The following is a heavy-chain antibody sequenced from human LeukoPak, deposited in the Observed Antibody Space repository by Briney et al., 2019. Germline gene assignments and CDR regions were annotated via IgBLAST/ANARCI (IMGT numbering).Heavy chain of an antibody. D-gene: IGHD1-26*01. Sequence: GGSLRLSCAASGFTFSSYWMHWVRQAPGKGLVWVSRINSDGSSTSYADSVKGRFTISRDNAKNTLHLQMNSLRAEDTAVYYCAKGRPSYSGSYYYWGQGALVTASS. J-gene: IGHJ4*02. CDR2: INSDGSST. CDR3: AKGRPSYSGSYYY. V-gene: IGHV3-74*01. CDR1: GFTFSSYW.